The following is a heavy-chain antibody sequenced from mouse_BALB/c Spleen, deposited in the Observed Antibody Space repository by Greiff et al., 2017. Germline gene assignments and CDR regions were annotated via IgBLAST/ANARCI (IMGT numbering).Heavy chain of an antibody. V-gene: IGHV1-7*01. Sequence: VKLMESGAELAKPGASVKMSCTASGYTFTSYWMHWVKQRPGQGLEWIGYINPSTGYTEYNQKFKDKATLTADKSSSTAYMQLSSLTSEDSAVYYCARGGVYAMDYWGQGTSVTVSS. CDR3: ARGGVYAMDY. CDR2: INPSTGYT. J-gene: IGHJ4*01. CDR1: GYTFTSYW.